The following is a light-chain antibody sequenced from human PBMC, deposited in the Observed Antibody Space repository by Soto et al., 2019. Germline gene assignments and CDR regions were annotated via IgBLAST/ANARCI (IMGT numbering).Light chain of an antibody. CDR2: AAS. V-gene: IGKV1-8*01. J-gene: IGKJ1*01. Sequence: AIRMTQSPSSFSASTLDRVTITCRASQGISSYLAWYQQKPGKAPKLLIYAASTLQSGVPSRFSGSGSGTDFTLTISCLQSEDFATYYCQQYYSYPQTFGQGTKVDIK. CDR1: QGISSY. CDR3: QQYYSYPQT.